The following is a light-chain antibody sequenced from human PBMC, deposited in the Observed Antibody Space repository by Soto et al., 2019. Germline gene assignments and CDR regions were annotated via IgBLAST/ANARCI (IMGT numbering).Light chain of an antibody. V-gene: IGLV2-14*01. Sequence: QSALTQPASVSGSAGQSITISCSGTMRDVGAYNLVSWYQQHPGTAPKLIIYEVRNRPSGISSRFSGSIFGNKAALTITGAQADDESDYYCMLYMGSGIAVFGGGTQLTVL. CDR1: MRDVGAYNL. J-gene: IGLJ7*01. CDR3: MLYMGSGIAV. CDR2: EVR.